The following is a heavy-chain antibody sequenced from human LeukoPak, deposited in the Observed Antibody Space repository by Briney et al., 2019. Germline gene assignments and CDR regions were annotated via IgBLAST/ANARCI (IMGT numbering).Heavy chain of an antibody. CDR2: INHSGST. V-gene: IGHV4-34*01. Sequence: SETLSLTCAVYGGSFSGYYWSWIRQPPGKGLEWIGEINHSGSTNYNPPLKSRVTISVDTSKNQFSLKLSSVTAADTAVYYCARVRHGGPFDYWGLGTLVTVSS. D-gene: IGHD3-10*01. CDR3: ARVRHGGPFDY. CDR1: GGSFSGYY. J-gene: IGHJ4*02.